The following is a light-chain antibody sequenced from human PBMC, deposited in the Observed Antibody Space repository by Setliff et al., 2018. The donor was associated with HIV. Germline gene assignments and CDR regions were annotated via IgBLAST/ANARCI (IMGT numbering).Light chain of an antibody. CDR2: TAS. V-gene: IGKV1-8*01. Sequence: AIRMTQSPSSFSASTGDRVTITCRASQNISSYLAWYQQKPGKAPKLLIFTASTLQSGVPSRFSGSGSGTDFTLTIGCLQSEDFATYYCQQYYNYHTVGQGTKVDIK. CDR3: QQYYNYHT. CDR1: QNISSY. J-gene: IGKJ2*01.